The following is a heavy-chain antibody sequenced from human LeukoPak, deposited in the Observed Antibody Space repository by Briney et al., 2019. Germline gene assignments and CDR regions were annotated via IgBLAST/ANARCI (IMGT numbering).Heavy chain of an antibody. V-gene: IGHV3-72*01. CDR1: GFTFSDHY. CDR2: TRKKTNTYTT. D-gene: IGHD1-26*01. CDR3: TRVVLVGTTYSYFDY. Sequence: PGGSLRLSCAASGFTFSDHYMDWVRQAPGKGLEWVGRTRKKTNTYTTEYSASVKCRFTISRDDSKNSLYLQMNSLKAEDTAVYYCTRVVLVGTTYSYFDYWGQGTLVTVSS. J-gene: IGHJ4*02.